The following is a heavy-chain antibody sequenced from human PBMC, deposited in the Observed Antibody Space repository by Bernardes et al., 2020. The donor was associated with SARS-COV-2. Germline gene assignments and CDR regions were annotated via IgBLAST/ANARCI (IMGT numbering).Heavy chain of an antibody. CDR3: AAPDGDYVHYYYFGRDV. CDR1: GYTFTSYD. Sequence: ASVKVSCKASGYTFTSYDINWVRQATGQGREWMGCMDPNSGNTVYAQKFQGRVTMTRNTPISTAYMELSSLRSEDTAGYYCAAPDGDYVHYYYFGRDVRGQGTTVNVYS. D-gene: IGHD4-17*01. CDR2: MDPNSGNT. V-gene: IGHV1-8*01. J-gene: IGHJ6*02.